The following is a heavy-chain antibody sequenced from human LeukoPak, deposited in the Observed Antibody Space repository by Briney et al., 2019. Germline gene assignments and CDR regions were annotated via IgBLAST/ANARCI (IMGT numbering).Heavy chain of an antibody. Sequence: SETLSLTCTVSGGSISSYYWSWIRQPPGKGLEWIGYIYTSGDTSYNPSLKSRVTISGDTSKNQFSLKLTSVTAADTAFYYCARHAPTGTPTTLDYWGQGTLVTVSS. CDR3: ARHAPTGTPTTLDY. D-gene: IGHD1-1*01. CDR2: IYTSGDT. V-gene: IGHV4-4*09. CDR1: GGSISSYY. J-gene: IGHJ4*02.